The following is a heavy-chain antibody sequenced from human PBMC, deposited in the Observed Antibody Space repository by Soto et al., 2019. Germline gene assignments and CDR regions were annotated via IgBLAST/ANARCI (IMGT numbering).Heavy chain of an antibody. J-gene: IGHJ6*02. CDR1: GGTFISYA. Sequence: SAKVSFKASGGTFISYAIRWVRQAPGQGLEWMGGIIPIFGTANYAQKFQGRVTITADESTSTAYMELSSLRSEDTAVYYCASQDTPSYGMDVWGQGTTVTVSS. V-gene: IGHV1-69*13. CDR2: IIPIFGTA. CDR3: ASQDTPSYGMDV. D-gene: IGHD2-15*01.